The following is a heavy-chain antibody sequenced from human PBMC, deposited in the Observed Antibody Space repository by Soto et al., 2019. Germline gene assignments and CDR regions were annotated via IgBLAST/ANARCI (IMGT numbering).Heavy chain of an antibody. D-gene: IGHD3-22*01. J-gene: IGHJ4*02. CDR1: GGSISSSNW. CDR3: ARDLYDSSGLDY. V-gene: IGHV4-4*02. Sequence: ASETLSLTCAVSGGSISSSNWWSWVRQPPGKGLEWIGEIYHSGSTNYNPSLKSRVTISVDKSKNQFSLKLSSVTAADTAVYYCARDLYDSSGLDYWGQGTLVTVSS. CDR2: IYHSGST.